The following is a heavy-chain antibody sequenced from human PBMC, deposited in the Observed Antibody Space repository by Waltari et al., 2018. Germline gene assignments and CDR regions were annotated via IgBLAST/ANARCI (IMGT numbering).Heavy chain of an antibody. J-gene: IGHJ4*02. Sequence: EVQLLESGGGLVQPGGSLRLSCAASGLPFSSYAMIWVRQAPGKGLEWVSAISGSGGSTYYADSVKGRFTISRDNSKNTLYLQMNSLRAEDTAVYYCAKETTAVVISHVDYWGQGTLVTVSS. CDR3: AKETTAVVISHVDY. CDR2: ISGSGGST. CDR1: GLPFSSYA. D-gene: IGHD2-15*01. V-gene: IGHV3-23*01.